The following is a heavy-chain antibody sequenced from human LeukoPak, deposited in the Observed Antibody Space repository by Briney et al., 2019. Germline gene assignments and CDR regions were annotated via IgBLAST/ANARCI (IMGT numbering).Heavy chain of an antibody. J-gene: IGHJ4*02. CDR2: ISYDGSNK. CDR3: AKSSGSGFDH. V-gene: IGHV3-30*04. D-gene: IGHD1-26*01. CDR1: GFTFSSYA. Sequence: PGGSLRLSCAASGFTFSSYAMHWVRQAPGKGLEWVAVISYDGSNKYYADSVKGRFTISRDNSKNTVSLQMNSLRTDDTAVYFCAKSSGSGFDHWGQGTLVTVSS.